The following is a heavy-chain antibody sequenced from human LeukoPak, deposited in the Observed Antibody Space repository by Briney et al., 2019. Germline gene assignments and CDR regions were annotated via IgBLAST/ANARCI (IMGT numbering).Heavy chain of an antibody. CDR1: GGSISSSSYY. J-gene: IGHJ4*02. V-gene: IGHV4-39*01. D-gene: IGHD6-19*01. CDR3: ARRRSSGWYHYFDY. Sequence: SEALSLTCTVSGGSISSSSYYWGWIRQPPGKGLEWIGSIYYSGSTYYNPSLKSRVTISVDTSKNQFSLKLSSVTAADTAVYYCARRRSSGWYHYFDYWGQGTLVTVSS. CDR2: IYYSGST.